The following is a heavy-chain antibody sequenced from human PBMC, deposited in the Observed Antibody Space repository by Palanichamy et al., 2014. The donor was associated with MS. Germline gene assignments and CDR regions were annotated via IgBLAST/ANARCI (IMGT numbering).Heavy chain of an antibody. CDR2: CYCCDT. CDR3: VRAGTASTGFNYNYYYMDV. V-gene: IGHV3-13*01. D-gene: IGHD3-10*01. J-gene: IGHJ6*03. Sequence: EVQLVEVWGRAWYSLGGPVRLSCAASGFIFGNYDMHWSAKLXEKVWMGLSYCYCCDTYYPGSVKGRFTISRENANNSLYLQMNSLTAGDTAVYYCVRAGTASTGFNYNYYYMDVWGKGTTVTVSS. CDR1: GFIFGNYD.